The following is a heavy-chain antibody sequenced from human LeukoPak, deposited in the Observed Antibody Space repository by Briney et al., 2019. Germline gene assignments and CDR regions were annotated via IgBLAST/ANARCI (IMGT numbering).Heavy chain of an antibody. CDR2: IGTTTSTI. J-gene: IGHJ4*02. D-gene: IGHD6-13*01. Sequence: SGGSLRLSCAASGFTFSNYGMNWVRQAPGKGLEWVSYIGTTTSTIYYADSVKGRFTISRDNAKNSLYLQMNSLRAEDTAVYYCARIGAGSSRDYWGQGTLVTASS. CDR1: GFTFSNYG. V-gene: IGHV3-48*04. CDR3: ARIGAGSSRDY.